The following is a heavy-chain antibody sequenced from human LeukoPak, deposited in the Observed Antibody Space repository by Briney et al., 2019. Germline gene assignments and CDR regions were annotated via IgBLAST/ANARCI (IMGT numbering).Heavy chain of an antibody. D-gene: IGHD3-16*01. CDR3: ARDSEGGWFDP. J-gene: IGHJ5*02. V-gene: IGHV4-31*03. Sequence: PSETLSLTCTVSGGSISSGGYYWSWTRQPPGKGLEWIGYIYYSGSTYYNPSLKSRVTISVDTSKNQFSLKLSSVTAANTAVYYCARDSEGGWFDPWGQGTLVTVSP. CDR2: IYYSGST. CDR1: GGSISSGGYY.